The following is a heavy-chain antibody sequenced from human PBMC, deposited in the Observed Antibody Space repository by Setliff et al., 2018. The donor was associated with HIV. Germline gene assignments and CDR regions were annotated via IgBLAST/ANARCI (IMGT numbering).Heavy chain of an antibody. D-gene: IGHD6-13*01. CDR2: IYSSGST. CDR1: GGSLSGYY. V-gene: IGHV4-59*10. Sequence: SETLSLTCAVYGGSLSGYYWSWIRQPAGKGLEWIGRIYSSGSTNYNPSLKSRVTMSVDTSRNQISLKLSSVTAADTAMYYCARRMAAGTFDYWGQGTLVTVSS. J-gene: IGHJ4*02. CDR3: ARRMAAGTFDY.